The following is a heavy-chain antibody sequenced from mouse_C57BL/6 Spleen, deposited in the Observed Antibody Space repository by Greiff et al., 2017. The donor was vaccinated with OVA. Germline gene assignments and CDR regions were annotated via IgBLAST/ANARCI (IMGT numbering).Heavy chain of an antibody. CDR2: IDPSDSET. D-gene: IGHD2-2*01. CDR1: GYTFTSYW. V-gene: IGHV1-52*01. CDR3: ARGGAYGYDKGAWFAY. Sequence: QVQLQQPGAELVRPGSSVKLSCKASGYTFTSYWMHWVKQRPIQGLEWIGNIDPSDSETHYNQKFKDKATLTVDKSSSTAYMQLSSLTSEDSAVYYCARGGAYGYDKGAWFAYWGQGTLVTVSA. J-gene: IGHJ3*01.